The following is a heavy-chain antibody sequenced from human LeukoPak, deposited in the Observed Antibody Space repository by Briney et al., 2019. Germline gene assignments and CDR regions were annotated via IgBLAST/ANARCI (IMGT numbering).Heavy chain of an antibody. Sequence: GGSLRLACTASGLTFSTSGFNWVRQPPGRGLEWVASIGHTGSHIQPPAPIKGQFTISRDNANNFLYLQMNSLRAEDTAVYYHATETNARHYDYWGQGTLLTVSS. J-gene: IGHJ4*02. CDR1: GLTFSTSG. D-gene: IGHD1-14*01. V-gene: IGHV3-21*06. CDR3: ATETNARHYDY. CDR2: IGHTGSHI.